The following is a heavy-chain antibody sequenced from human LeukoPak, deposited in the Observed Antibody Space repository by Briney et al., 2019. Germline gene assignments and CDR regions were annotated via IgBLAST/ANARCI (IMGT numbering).Heavy chain of an antibody. J-gene: IGHJ4*02. V-gene: IGHV3-30*02. D-gene: IGHD4-17*01. CDR2: IWYDGSNK. CDR3: AKPNGDSLNYFDY. Sequence: PGGSLRLSCAASGFTFSSYGMHWVRQAPGKGLEWVAVIWYDGSNKYYADSVKGRFTISRDNSKNTLYLQMNSLRAEDTAVYYCAKPNGDSLNYFDYWGQGTLVTVSS. CDR1: GFTFSSYG.